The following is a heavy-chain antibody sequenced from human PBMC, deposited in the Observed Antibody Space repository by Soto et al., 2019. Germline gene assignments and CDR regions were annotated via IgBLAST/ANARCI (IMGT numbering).Heavy chain of an antibody. CDR2: INHSGST. CDR3: ARRVQGTRDFQH. CDR1: GGSFSGYY. J-gene: IGHJ1*01. D-gene: IGHD1-1*01. Sequence: SETLSLTCAVYGGSFSGYYWSWVRQPPGKGLEWIGEINHSGSTNYNPSLKSRVTISVDTSKNQFSLKLSSVTAADTAVYYCARRVQGTRDFQHWGQGTLVTVSS. V-gene: IGHV4-34*01.